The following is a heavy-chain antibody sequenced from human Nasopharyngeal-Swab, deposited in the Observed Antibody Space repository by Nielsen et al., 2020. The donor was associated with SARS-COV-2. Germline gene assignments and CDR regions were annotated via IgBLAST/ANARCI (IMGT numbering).Heavy chain of an antibody. V-gene: IGHV6-1*01. CDR2: TYYRSKWFN. D-gene: IGHD3-16*01. CDR1: GDSVSGNSAT. Sequence: LSLTCAISGDSVSGNSATWSWIRQSPSRGLEWPGRTYYRSKWFNDYAVSVKSRITINPDTSKNQFSLQLNSVTPEDTAVYYCTRDAGGYNWFDPWGQGTLVTVSS. CDR3: TRDAGGYNWFDP. J-gene: IGHJ5*02.